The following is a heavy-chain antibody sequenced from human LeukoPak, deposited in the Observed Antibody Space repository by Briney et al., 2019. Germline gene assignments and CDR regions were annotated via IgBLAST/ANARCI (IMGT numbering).Heavy chain of an antibody. CDR3: ARADYGDYGVDY. CDR1: GFAFSSSN. D-gene: IGHD4-17*01. CDR2: ITSDSYI. J-gene: IGHJ4*02. V-gene: IGHV3-21*01. Sequence: GGSLRLSCAASGFAFSSSNLNWFRQAPGKGLEWVSSITSDSYIYYADSLKGRFSISRDNAKNSLYLQMISLRAEDTAVYYCARADYGDYGVDYRGQGTLVTVSP.